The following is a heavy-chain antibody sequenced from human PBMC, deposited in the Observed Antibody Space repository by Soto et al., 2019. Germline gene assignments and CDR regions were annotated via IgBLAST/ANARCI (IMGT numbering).Heavy chain of an antibody. V-gene: IGHV1-69*01. CDR2: IIPIFGTA. J-gene: IGHJ6*02. D-gene: IGHD2-21*02. Sequence: QVQLVQSGAEVKKPGSSVKVSCKASGGTFSSYAISWVRQAPGQGLEWMGGIIPIFGTANYAQKFQGRVTITADESTSTAYMELSSLSSEDTAVYYCARELECGGDCYYYYGMDVWGQGTTVTVSS. CDR3: ARELECGGDCYYYYGMDV. CDR1: GGTFSSYA.